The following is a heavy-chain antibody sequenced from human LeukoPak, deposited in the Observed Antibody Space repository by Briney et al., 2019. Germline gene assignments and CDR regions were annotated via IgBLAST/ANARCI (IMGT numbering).Heavy chain of an antibody. J-gene: IGHJ4*02. V-gene: IGHV3-23*01. D-gene: IGHD3-16*02. CDR2: ISGSGGST. CDR3: AKEYDYVWGSYRSPHYFDY. Sequence: PGGSLRLSCAASGFTFSSYAMSWVRQAPGKGLEWVSAISGSGGSTCYADSVKGRFTISRDNSKNTLYLQMNSLRAEDTAVYYCAKEYDYVWGSYRSPHYFDYWGQGTLVTVSS. CDR1: GFTFSSYA.